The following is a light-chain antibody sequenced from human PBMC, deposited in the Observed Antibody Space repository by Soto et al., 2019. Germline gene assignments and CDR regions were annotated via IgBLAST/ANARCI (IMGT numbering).Light chain of an antibody. CDR3: MQSTQLPPT. V-gene: IGKV2D-29*02. CDR1: QSLLHITGETF. Sequence: DVVMTQTPLSLSVAPGRAASISSKSSQSLLHITGETFLFWYLQKPGQSPQLLIYEVSTRVSGVPDRFSGSGSGTDFTLEISRVETDDVGIYYCMQSTQLPPTLGQGTRLEIK. CDR2: EVS. J-gene: IGKJ5*01.